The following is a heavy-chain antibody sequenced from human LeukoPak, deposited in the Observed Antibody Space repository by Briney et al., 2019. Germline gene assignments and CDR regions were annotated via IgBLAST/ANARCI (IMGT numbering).Heavy chain of an antibody. Sequence: SVKLSCKASGVALSSYAISWVRQAPGQGLEWMGRIIPIFGTANYTQKFPGRVTITTDESTSTAYMELSSLRSEDTAVYYCARGDDYSNYVLGYWGQGTLVSVSS. CDR2: IIPIFGTA. J-gene: IGHJ4*02. CDR1: GVALSSYA. CDR3: ARGDDYSNYVLGY. D-gene: IGHD4-11*01. V-gene: IGHV1-69*05.